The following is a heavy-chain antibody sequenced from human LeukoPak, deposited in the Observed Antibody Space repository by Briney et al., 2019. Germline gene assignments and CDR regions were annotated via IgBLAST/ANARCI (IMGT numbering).Heavy chain of an antibody. D-gene: IGHD2-15*01. CDR3: AKDYAVAATGPFDY. J-gene: IGHJ4*02. Sequence: GGSLRLSCAASGFTFSEYAMNWVRQAPGKGLEWVSHITGGGERTYFADSVKGRFTMSRDNSKNTLYLQMSSLRAEDTAVYYCAKDYAVAATGPFDYWGQGTLVTVSS. V-gene: IGHV3-23*01. CDR1: GFTFSEYA. CDR2: ITGGGERT.